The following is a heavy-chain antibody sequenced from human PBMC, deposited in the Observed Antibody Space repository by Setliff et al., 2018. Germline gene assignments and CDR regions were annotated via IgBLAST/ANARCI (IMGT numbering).Heavy chain of an antibody. D-gene: IGHD3-9*01. V-gene: IGHV4-61*02. CDR3: ARERYFDWFFED. J-gene: IGHJ4*01. CDR1: GGSITSGSFY. Sequence: SETLSLTCTVSGGSITSGSFYWSWIRQPAGKKLVWIGRIHASGSPDYNPAFKSRVTISRDTSTNQFSLKLGSVTAADTAVYYCARERYFDWFFEDWGHGTLVTVSS. CDR2: IHASGSP.